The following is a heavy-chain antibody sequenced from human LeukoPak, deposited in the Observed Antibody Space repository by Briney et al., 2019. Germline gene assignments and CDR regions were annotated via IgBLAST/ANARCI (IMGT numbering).Heavy chain of an antibody. J-gene: IGHJ6*02. CDR1: GYTFTSYY. CDR2: INPSGST. V-gene: IGHV1-46*01. CDR3: ARVPSFYYYGMDV. Sequence: GASVKVSCKASGYTFTSYYMHWVRQAPGQGLEWVGIINPSGSTNYAQKFQDRVTMTRDTSTSTVYMELRSLRSEDTAVYFCARVPSFYYYGMDVWGQGTTVTVSS. D-gene: IGHD2-2*01.